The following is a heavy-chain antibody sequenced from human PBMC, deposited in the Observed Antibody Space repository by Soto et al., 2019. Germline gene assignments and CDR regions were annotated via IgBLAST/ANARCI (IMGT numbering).Heavy chain of an antibody. V-gene: IGHV3-23*01. Sequence: PGGSLRLSCAASGFTFSSYAMSWVRQAPGKRLEWVSAISGSGGSTYYADSVKGRFTISRDNSKNTLYLQMNSLRAEDTAVYYCAKDGSLTIFGVVTDHDYWGQGTLVTVSS. CDR2: ISGSGGST. J-gene: IGHJ4*02. CDR1: GFTFSSYA. CDR3: AKDGSLTIFGVVTDHDY. D-gene: IGHD3-3*01.